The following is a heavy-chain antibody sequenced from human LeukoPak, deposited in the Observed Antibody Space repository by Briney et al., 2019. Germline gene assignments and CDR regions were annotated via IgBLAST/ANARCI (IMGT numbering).Heavy chain of an antibody. CDR1: GFTFSSYW. D-gene: IGHD7-27*01. CDR3: ARDLAWAAFDY. CDR2: ISPRGGGT. Sequence: GGSLRLSCAASGFTFSSYWMSWVRQAPGKGLEGVSGISPRGGGTYYADSVKGRFTISRDDSKSTLSLQMTSLRAEDTAVYYCARDLAWAAFDYWGQGTLVSVSS. J-gene: IGHJ4*02. V-gene: IGHV3-23*01.